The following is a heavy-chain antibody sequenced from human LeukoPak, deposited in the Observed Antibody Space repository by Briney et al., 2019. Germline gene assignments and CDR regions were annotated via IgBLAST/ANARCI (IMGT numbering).Heavy chain of an antibody. V-gene: IGHV3-30*02. CDR1: GFAFSSYG. Sequence: GGSLRLSCAASGFAFSSYGMHWVRQAPGKGLEWVAFIRYDGSNKYYADSVKGRFTISRDNSKNTLYLQMNSLRAEGTAVYYCAKDQVDYYGSGSYLDYWGQRTLVTVSS. CDR3: AKDQVDYYGSGSYLDY. CDR2: IRYDGSNK. D-gene: IGHD3-10*01. J-gene: IGHJ4*02.